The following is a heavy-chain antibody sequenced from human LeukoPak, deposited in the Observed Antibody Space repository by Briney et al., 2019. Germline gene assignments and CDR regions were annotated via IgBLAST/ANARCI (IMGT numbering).Heavy chain of an antibody. Sequence: ASVKVSCKASGYTFTSYDFNWVRQATGQRPEWMGWMSPDSGDTGYAQKFQDRVTMTRNTSISTAYMELSSLRSDDTAVYYCARGPPNWGYDYWGPGTLVTVSS. J-gene: IGHJ4*02. D-gene: IGHD7-27*01. CDR1: GYTFTSYD. CDR2: MSPDSGDT. CDR3: ARGPPNWGYDY. V-gene: IGHV1-8*01.